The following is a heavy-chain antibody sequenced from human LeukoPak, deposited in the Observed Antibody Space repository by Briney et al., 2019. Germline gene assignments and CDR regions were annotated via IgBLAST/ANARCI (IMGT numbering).Heavy chain of an antibody. V-gene: IGHV1-18*01. CDR2: ISAYNGNT. CDR3: VIWDYCDSSVYLFDY. Sequence: ASVKVSCKASGYTFTSYGISWVRQAPGQGLEWMGWISAYNGNTNYAQKLQGRVTMTTDTSTSTAYIELRSLRSDETAVYYCVIWDYCDSSVYLFDYWGQGNLVTVPS. D-gene: IGHD3-22*01. CDR1: GYTFTSYG. J-gene: IGHJ4*02.